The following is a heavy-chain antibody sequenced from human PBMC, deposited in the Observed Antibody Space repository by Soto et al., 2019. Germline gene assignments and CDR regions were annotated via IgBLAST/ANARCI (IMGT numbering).Heavy chain of an antibody. CDR3: ARDLWGYCGTDCYPLDV. CDR2: MYNTGST. CDR1: GGSISSYY. J-gene: IGHJ6*02. Sequence: QVQLQESGPGLVKPSETLSLTCTVSGGSISSYYWSWIRQPPGKGLEWIGYMYNTGSTVYNPSLKIRGTLSVDPSKNQFSLKLNAVTAADTAVYYCARDLWGYCGTDCYPLDVWGQGTTVTVSS. D-gene: IGHD2-21*02. V-gene: IGHV4-59*01.